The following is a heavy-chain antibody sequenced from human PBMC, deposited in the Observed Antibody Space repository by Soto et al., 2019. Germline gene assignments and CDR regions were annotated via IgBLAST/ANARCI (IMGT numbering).Heavy chain of an antibody. D-gene: IGHD3-9*01. J-gene: IGHJ6*03. CDR3: ARAPPNILTGYYYYYYYMDV. CDR2: IYHSGST. Sequence: SETLSLTCAVSSVSISSSNWWSWVRQPPGKGLEWIGEIYHSGSTNYNPSLKSRVTISVDKSKNQFSLKLSSVTAADTAVYYCARAPPNILTGYYYYYYYMDVWGKGTTVTVSS. V-gene: IGHV4-4*02. CDR1: SVSISSSNW.